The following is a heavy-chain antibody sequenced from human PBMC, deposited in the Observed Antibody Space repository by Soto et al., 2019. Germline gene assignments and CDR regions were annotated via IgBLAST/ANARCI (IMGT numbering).Heavy chain of an antibody. CDR3: TRDGAITMVRGVIIEADY. Sequence: GGSLRLSCTASGFTFGDYAMSWFRQAPGKGLEWVGFIRSKAYGGTTEYAASVKGRFTISRDDSKSIAYLQMNSLKTEDTAVYYCTRDGAITMVRGVIIEADYWGQGTLVTVSS. CDR2: IRSKAYGGTT. J-gene: IGHJ4*02. V-gene: IGHV3-49*03. D-gene: IGHD3-10*01. CDR1: GFTFGDYA.